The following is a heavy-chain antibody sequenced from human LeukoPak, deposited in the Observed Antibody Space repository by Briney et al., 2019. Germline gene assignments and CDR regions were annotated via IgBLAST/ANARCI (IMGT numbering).Heavy chain of an antibody. CDR3: ARTTRSWYEDNDAFDI. J-gene: IGHJ3*02. CDR1: AYTFTINT. Sequence: ASVKVSCKASAYTFTINTIHWVRQAPGQRLEWMGWINAGNGNTRYSQNFQGRVTITRDTSATTAYMELSSLRSEDTAVYYCARTTRSWYEDNDAFDIWGQGTTVTVSS. V-gene: IGHV1-3*01. D-gene: IGHD6-13*01. CDR2: INAGNGNT.